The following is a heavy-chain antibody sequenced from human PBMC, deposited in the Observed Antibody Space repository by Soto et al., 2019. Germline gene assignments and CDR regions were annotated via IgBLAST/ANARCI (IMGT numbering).Heavy chain of an antibody. V-gene: IGHV2-5*02. Sequence: SGPTLVNPTQTLTLTCTFSGFSLSTSGVGVGWIRQPPGKALEWLALIYWDDDKRYSPSLKSRLTITKDTSKNQVVLTMTNMDPVDTASYYCAHRQPSGYCISTSCYRLENWFDPWGQGTLVTVSS. CDR2: IYWDDDK. D-gene: IGHD2-2*01. J-gene: IGHJ5*02. CDR3: AHRQPSGYCISTSCYRLENWFDP. CDR1: GFSLSTSGVG.